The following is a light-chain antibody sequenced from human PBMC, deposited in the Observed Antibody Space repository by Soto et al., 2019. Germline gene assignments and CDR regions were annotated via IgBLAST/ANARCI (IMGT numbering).Light chain of an antibody. V-gene: IGKV3-20*01. CDR3: QQYGSSPRLT. J-gene: IGKJ4*01. Sequence: EIVLTQSPGTLSLSPGERATLSCRASQSVSSSYLAWYQQNPGQAPRLLIYGASSRATGIPDRFSGSGSGTDFTLNISRLEPEDFAVYYCQQYGSSPRLTFGGGTKVEIK. CDR1: QSVSSSY. CDR2: GAS.